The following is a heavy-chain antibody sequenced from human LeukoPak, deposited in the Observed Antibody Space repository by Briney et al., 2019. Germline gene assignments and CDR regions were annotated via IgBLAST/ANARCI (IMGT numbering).Heavy chain of an antibody. CDR2: IYYTGNT. CDR1: GASISTYY. J-gene: IGHJ3*02. CDR3: ARYRAFDI. V-gene: IGHV4-59*01. Sequence: SETLSLTCTVSGASISTYYWSWIRQPPGKGLESIGHIYYTGNTYYNPSLKSRVTISVDTSKNQFSLKLNSVTAADTAVYYCARYRAFDIWGRGTLVTVSS.